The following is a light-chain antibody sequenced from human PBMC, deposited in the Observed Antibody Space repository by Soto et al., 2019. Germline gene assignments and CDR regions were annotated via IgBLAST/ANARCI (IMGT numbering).Light chain of an antibody. J-gene: IGLJ2*01. CDR2: RNN. Sequence: QSVLTQPPSASGTPGQRVTISCSGSLSNIGSNFIYWYQQVPGSAPKLLINRNNERPSGVPDRFSGSKSGTSASLAISGLRSEDEADYHCAAWDDSLRGVVFGGGTKVTVL. V-gene: IGLV1-47*01. CDR1: LSNIGSNF. CDR3: AAWDDSLRGVV.